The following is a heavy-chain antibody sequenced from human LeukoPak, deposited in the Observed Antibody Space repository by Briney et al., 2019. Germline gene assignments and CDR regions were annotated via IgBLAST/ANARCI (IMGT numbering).Heavy chain of an antibody. V-gene: IGHV1-24*01. D-gene: IGHD5-12*01. CDR3: ARTSGYDLRFDY. CDR2: FDPEDGET. Sequence: ASVKVSCKVSGYTLTELSMHWVRQAPGKGLEWMGGFDPEDGETIYAQKFQGRVTMTTDTSTSTAYMELRSLRSDDTAMYYCARTSGYDLRFDYWGQGTLVAVSS. CDR1: GYTLTELS. J-gene: IGHJ4*02.